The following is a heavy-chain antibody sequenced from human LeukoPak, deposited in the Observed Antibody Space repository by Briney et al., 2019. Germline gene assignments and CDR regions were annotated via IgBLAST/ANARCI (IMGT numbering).Heavy chain of an antibody. Sequence: PGGSLRLSCSAAGFTFSGCGMHWVRQAPGKGLEWVAFIRYDGGNKHYADSVKGRFTISRDNSMNTLYLQMNSLRAEEAAVYYCAKDPHYYASGGDPYYSDNCGQGTLVTVSS. V-gene: IGHV3-30*02. CDR1: GFTFSGCG. J-gene: IGHJ4*02. CDR2: IRYDGGNK. D-gene: IGHD3-22*01. CDR3: AKDPHYYASGGDPYYSDN.